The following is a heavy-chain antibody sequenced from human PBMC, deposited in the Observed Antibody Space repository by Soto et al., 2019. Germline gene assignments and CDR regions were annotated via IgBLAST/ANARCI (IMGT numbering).Heavy chain of an antibody. CDR1: GYTFTSYG. J-gene: IGHJ4*02. D-gene: IGHD2-15*01. Sequence: GASVKVSCKASGYTFTSYGISWVRQAPGQGLEWMGWISAYNGNTNYAQKLQGRVTKTTDTSTSTAYMELRSLRSDDTAVYYCARDIVVVVAATPFDYWGQGTLVTVSS. V-gene: IGHV1-18*01. CDR3: ARDIVVVVAATPFDY. CDR2: ISAYNGNT.